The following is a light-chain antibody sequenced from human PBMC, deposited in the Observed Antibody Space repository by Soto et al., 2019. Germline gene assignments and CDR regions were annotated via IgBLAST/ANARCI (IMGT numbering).Light chain of an antibody. V-gene: IGKV1-6*01. CDR3: QRYNNWPLT. CDR1: QGIRND. CDR2: AAS. Sequence: AIQMTQSPSSLSASVGDRVTITCRASQGIRNDLGWYQQKPGQAPKLLIYAASSLQSGVPSRFSGSGSGTDFTLTISSLQPEDFAVYYCQRYNNWPLTFGGGTKVEIK. J-gene: IGKJ4*01.